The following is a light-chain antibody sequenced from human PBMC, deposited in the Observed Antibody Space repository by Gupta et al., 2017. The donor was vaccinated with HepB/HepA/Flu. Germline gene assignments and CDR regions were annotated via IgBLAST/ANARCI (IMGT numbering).Light chain of an antibody. CDR2: GAS. Sequence: EIVMTQSPVTLSVSPGERATLSCRASESVSSSVAWYQQKPGQAPRLLIYGASTRDTGIPARFSGSGCAKDFTLTISSRQSEDFAGYYFQQHKHWPLWTFGQGTKVEIK. CDR3: QQHKHWPLWT. CDR1: ESVSSS. J-gene: IGKJ1*01. V-gene: IGKV3-15*01.